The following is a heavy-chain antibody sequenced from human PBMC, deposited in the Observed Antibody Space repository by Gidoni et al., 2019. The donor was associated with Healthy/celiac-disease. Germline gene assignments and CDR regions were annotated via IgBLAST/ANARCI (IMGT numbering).Heavy chain of an antibody. Sequence: QVQLVESGGGVVQPGRSLRLSCAASGFPFRSYGMHWVRQAPGKGLEWVAVISYDGSNKYYADSVKGRFTISRDNSKNTLYLQMNSLRAEDTAVYYCAKDSYAFYDSSGYYPRGADDWGQGTLVTVSS. J-gene: IGHJ4*02. CDR1: GFPFRSYG. V-gene: IGHV3-30*18. D-gene: IGHD3-22*01. CDR3: AKDSYAFYDSSGYYPRGADD. CDR2: ISYDGSNK.